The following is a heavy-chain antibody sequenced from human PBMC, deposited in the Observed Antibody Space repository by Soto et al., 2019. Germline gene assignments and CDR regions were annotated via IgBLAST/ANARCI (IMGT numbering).Heavy chain of an antibody. V-gene: IGHV1-69*08. J-gene: IGHJ4*02. CDR3: ARDWESTVSTWSFGAF. CDR1: GGTVSPYT. D-gene: IGHD3-10*01. Sequence: QVQLVQCGAEVKKPGSSVKVSCKASGGTVSPYTVNWVRQAPGQGLEWMGRIIPFLGVTNYAQKFQARVTLTADTSTTTAYMELSGLRFEDTSVYYCARDWESTVSTWSFGAFWGRGTLVTVSS. CDR2: IIPFLGVT.